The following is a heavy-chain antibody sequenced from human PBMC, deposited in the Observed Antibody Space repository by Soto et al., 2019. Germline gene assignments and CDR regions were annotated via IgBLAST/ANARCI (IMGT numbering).Heavy chain of an antibody. V-gene: IGHV1-69*06. Sequence: SVKVSCKASGGTFSSYAISWVRQAPGQGLEWMGGIIPIFGTANYAQKFQGRVTITADKSTSTAYMELSSLRAEDTAVYYCAKGHQAGMYYYGMDVWGQGTTVTVSS. CDR2: IIPIFGTA. CDR1: GGTFSSYA. CDR3: AKGHQAGMYYYGMDV. D-gene: IGHD6-13*01. J-gene: IGHJ6*02.